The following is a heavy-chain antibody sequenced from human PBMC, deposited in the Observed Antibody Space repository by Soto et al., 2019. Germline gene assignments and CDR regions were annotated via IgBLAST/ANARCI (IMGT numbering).Heavy chain of an antibody. V-gene: IGHV1-8*01. CDR2: MNPGSGDT. CDR1: G. Sequence: ASVKVSCKASGFSWVRQATGQGLEWMGWMNPGSGDTGYAQKFQGRVTMTRDISIATAYMELSSLRSDDTAIYYCARMATFGSLNWFDPWGQGTLVTVSS. CDR3: ARMATFGSLNWFDP. D-gene: IGHD3-16*01. J-gene: IGHJ5*02.